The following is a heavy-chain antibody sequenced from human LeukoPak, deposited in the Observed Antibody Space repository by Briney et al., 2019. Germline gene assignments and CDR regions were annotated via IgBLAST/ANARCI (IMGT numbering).Heavy chain of an antibody. Sequence: SETLSLTCAVSGYSISSGYYWGWIRQPPGKGLEWIGSIYHSGSTYYNPSLKSRVTISVDTSKNQFSLKLSSVTAADTAVYYCARHDLGGWYGDWYSDLWGRGTLVTVSS. V-gene: IGHV4-38-2*01. CDR3: ARHDLGGWYGDWYSDL. CDR1: GYSISSGYY. D-gene: IGHD6-19*01. CDR2: IYHSGST. J-gene: IGHJ2*01.